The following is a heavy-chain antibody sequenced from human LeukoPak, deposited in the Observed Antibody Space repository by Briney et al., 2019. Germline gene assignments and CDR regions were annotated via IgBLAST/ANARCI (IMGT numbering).Heavy chain of an antibody. D-gene: IGHD3-22*01. Sequence: ASETLSLTCIVSGGSITNYIYHWAWIRQPPGKGLERIGTIYYSGSTSYNPSLKSRVTISADTSKNQFSLKLSSVTAADTAVYYCARGRGYSDSSSYYFDYWGQGTLVTVS. CDR2: IYYSGST. J-gene: IGHJ4*02. V-gene: IGHV4-39*01. CDR1: GGSITNYIYH. CDR3: ARGRGYSDSSSYYFDY.